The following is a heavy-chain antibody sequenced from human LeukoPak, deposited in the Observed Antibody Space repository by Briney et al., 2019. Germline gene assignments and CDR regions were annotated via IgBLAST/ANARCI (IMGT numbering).Heavy chain of an antibody. CDR1: GYTLTGLS. V-gene: IGHV1-24*01. CDR2: FDPEDGET. J-gene: IGHJ5*02. Sequence: ASVKVSCKVSGYTLTGLSMHWVRQAPGKGLEWMGGFDPEDGETIYAQKFQGRVTMTEDTSTDTAYMELSSLRSEDTAVYYCATDPSYYDFWSGPQGFDPWGQGTLVTVSS. D-gene: IGHD3-3*01. CDR3: ATDPSYYDFWSGPQGFDP.